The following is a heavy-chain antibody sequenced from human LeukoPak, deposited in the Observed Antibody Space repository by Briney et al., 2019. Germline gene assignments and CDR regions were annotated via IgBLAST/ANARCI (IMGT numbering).Heavy chain of an antibody. V-gene: IGHV4-59*08. J-gene: IGHJ5*02. CDR2: IYYSGST. D-gene: IGHD5-18*01. CDR3: ARLGYSYGYVSWFDP. Sequence: NPSETLSLTCTVSGGSIRSHYWSWIRQPPGKGLEWIGYIYYSGSTNYNPSLKSRVTISVDTSKNQFSLKLSSVTAAGTAVYYCARLGYSYGYVSWFDPWGQGTLVTVSS. CDR1: GGSIRSHY.